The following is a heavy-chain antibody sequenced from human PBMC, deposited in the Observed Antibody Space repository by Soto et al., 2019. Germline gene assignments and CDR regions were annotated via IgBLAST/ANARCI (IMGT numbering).Heavy chain of an antibody. CDR2: ISPQGGST. Sequence: GSLRLSCSASGFAVSSYAMHWVRQTPGKGLEYVSAISPQGGSTYYADSVKGRFTISRDDSKNTVYLQMSSLRPDDTAVYYCVNMMIARGGFDFWGQGTQVTVSS. J-gene: IGHJ4*02. CDR3: VNMMIARGGFDF. CDR1: GFAVSSYA. V-gene: IGHV3-64D*06. D-gene: IGHD2-21*01.